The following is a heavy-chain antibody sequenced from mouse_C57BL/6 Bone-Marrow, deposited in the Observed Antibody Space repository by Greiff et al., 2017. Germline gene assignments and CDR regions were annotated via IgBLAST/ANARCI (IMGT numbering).Heavy chain of an antibody. CDR3: ARSVTGTLPACYLDY. D-gene: IGHD4-1*01. CDR1: GYTFTGHT. CDR2: IYPRDGST. J-gene: IGHJ2*02. V-gene: IGHV1-78*01. Sequence: VQLQQSDAELVKPGASVKISCKVSGYTFTGHTIHWMKQRPEQGLEWIGYIYPRDGSTKYNEKFKGKATLTADKSSSTAYMQLISLTSEDSAVYFCARSVTGTLPACYLDYWGPGTSLTGSS.